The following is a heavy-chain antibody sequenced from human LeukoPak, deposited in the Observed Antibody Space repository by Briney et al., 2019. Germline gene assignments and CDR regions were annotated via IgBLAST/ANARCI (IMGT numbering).Heavy chain of an antibody. J-gene: IGHJ4*02. CDR2: ISKSGTYI. Sequence: PGGSLRLSCAASGFTFRDYTMNWVRQAPGKGLEWVSAISKSGTYIKYADSVKGRFTVSRDNAKNSLFLQMNSLRIEDTALYLCTREVLIVVGPASNTIDFWGQGTRVTVSS. CDR1: GFTFRDYT. CDR3: TREVLIVVGPASNTIDF. V-gene: IGHV3-21*01. D-gene: IGHD2-2*01.